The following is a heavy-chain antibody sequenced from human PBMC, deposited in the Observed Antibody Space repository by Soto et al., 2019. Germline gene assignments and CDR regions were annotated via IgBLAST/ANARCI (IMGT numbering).Heavy chain of an antibody. CDR2: ISSSSSYT. J-gene: IGHJ6*02. D-gene: IGHD2-2*01. Sequence: GGSLRLSCAASGFTFSDYYMSWIRQAPGKGLEWVSYISSSSSYTNYADSVKGLFTISRDNAKNSLYLQMNSLRAEDTAVYYCARAPHKYCSSTSCSYYYYYGMDVWGQGTTVTVSS. CDR3: ARAPHKYCSSTSCSYYYYYGMDV. CDR1: GFTFSDYY. V-gene: IGHV3-11*05.